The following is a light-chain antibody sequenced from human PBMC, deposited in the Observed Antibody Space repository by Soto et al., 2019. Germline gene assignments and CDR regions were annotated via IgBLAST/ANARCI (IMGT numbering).Light chain of an antibody. CDR2: GAS. CDR3: QQYGSSPGT. J-gene: IGKJ1*01. V-gene: IGKV3-20*01. CDR1: QSVSSSY. Sequence: EIVLTQSPGTLSLSPGERATLSCRASQSVSSSYLAWYPQQPGQAPRLLIYGASSRATGIPDRFSGSGSGTDFTLTISRLEPEDFAVYYCQQYGSSPGTFGQGTKVEIK.